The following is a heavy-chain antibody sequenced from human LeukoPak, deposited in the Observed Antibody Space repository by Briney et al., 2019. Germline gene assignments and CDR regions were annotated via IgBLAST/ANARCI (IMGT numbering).Heavy chain of an antibody. D-gene: IGHD3-10*01. CDR2: SIHSGTT. CDR1: GGSFNGYY. J-gene: IGHJ4*02. Sequence: PSETLSLTCAVYGGSFNGYYWSWIRQLPGKGLEWIGESIHSGTTNYNPSLKSRVTISVDTSKNQFSLKLTSVTAADTALYYCARVRSKSRWFGELFDYWGQGTLVTVSS. CDR3: ARVRSKSRWFGELFDY. V-gene: IGHV4-34*12.